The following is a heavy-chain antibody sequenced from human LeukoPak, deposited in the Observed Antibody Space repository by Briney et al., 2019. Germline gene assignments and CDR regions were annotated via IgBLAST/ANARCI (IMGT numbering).Heavy chain of an antibody. CDR3: AKDHLPGIVVADRDY. D-gene: IGHD6-19*01. V-gene: IGHV3-23*01. J-gene: IGHJ4*02. CDR1: GFTFSSYE. CDR2: ISGSGGTT. Sequence: GGSLRLSCAASGFTFSSYEMNWVRQAPGEGLEWVSAISGSGGTTYYADSVKGRFTISRDNSKNTLYLQINSLRAEDTAVYYCAKDHLPGIVVADRDYWGQGTPVTVSS.